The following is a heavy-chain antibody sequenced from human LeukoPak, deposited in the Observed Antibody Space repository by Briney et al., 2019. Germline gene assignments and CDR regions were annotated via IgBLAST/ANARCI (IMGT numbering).Heavy chain of an antibody. CDR3: ARDSVDGSGTYYNDSPDY. CDR2: INPNSGDT. Sequence: ASVNVSYKASGYTFTVYYLHWVRQAPGQGLEWMACINPNSGDTKYAQKFQGRVTMTSDTSISTAYMELRSLRSDDTAVYYCARDSVDGSGTYYNDSPDYWGQGTLVTVSS. D-gene: IGHD3-10*01. CDR1: GYTFTVYY. J-gene: IGHJ4*02. V-gene: IGHV1-2*02.